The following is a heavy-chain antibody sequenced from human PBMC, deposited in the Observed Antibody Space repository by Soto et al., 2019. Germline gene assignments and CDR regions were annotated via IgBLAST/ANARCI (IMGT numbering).Heavy chain of an antibody. J-gene: IGHJ4*02. CDR1: GATFSSYA. V-gene: IGHV1-69*01. CDR3: ARGGSSSWYHPADY. CDR2: IIPLFGTT. Sequence: QVQLVQSGAEVKKPGSSVMVSCKASGATFSSYAISWVRQAPGQGLEWMGGIIPLFGTTNYAQKFQGRVTITADESTSTAYRELSSLRSEDTAVYYCARGGSSSWYHPADYWGQGTMGTVSS. D-gene: IGHD6-13*01.